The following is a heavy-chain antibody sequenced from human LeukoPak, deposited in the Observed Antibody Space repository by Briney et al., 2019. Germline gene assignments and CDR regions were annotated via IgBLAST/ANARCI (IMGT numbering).Heavy chain of an antibody. D-gene: IGHD1-14*01. CDR2: ISAYNGNT. Sequence: ASVTVSFKASGYTFTSYGISWVRQAPGQGLEWMGWISAYNGNTNYAQKLQGRVTMTTDTSTSIAYMELRSLRSDDTAVYYCARDLRRTTKAWFDPWGQGTLVTVSP. CDR3: ARDLRRTTKAWFDP. V-gene: IGHV1-18*01. CDR1: GYTFTSYG. J-gene: IGHJ5*02.